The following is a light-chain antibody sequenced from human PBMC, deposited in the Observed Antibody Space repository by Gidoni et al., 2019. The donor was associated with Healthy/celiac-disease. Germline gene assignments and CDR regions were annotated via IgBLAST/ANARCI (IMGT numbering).Light chain of an antibody. CDR2: QDS. V-gene: IGLV3-1*01. CDR3: QAWDSSTAV. CDR1: KLGDKY. J-gene: IGLJ2*01. Sequence: SYELTQPPSVSLSPGQTASITCSGDKLGDKYACWYQQKPGQSPVLVIYQDSKRPSGIPERFSGSNSGNTATLTISGTQARDEADYYCQAWDSSTAVFGGGTKLTVL.